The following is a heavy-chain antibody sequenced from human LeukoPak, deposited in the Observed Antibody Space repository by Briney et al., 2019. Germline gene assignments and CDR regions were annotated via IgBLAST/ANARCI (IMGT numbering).Heavy chain of an antibody. D-gene: IGHD3-22*01. CDR2: INPSGGST. CDR3: ARAHQSYYDSSGYYSGVDY. V-gene: IGHV1-46*01. CDR1: GYTFTRYY. J-gene: IGHJ4*02. Sequence: ASVKVSCKASGYTFTRYYMHWVRQAPGQGLEWMGIINPSGGSTSYAQKFQGRVTMTRDTSTGTVYMELSSLRSEDTAVYYCARAHQSYYDSSGYYSGVDYWGQGTLVTVSS.